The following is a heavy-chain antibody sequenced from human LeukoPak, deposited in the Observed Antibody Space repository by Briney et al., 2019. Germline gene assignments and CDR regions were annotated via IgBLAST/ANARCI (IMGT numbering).Heavy chain of an antibody. V-gene: IGHV3-48*01. CDR1: GFSLSGYS. CDR2: ISGSGSTI. D-gene: IGHD3-22*01. J-gene: IGHJ4*02. Sequence: GGSLRLSCAASGFSLSGYSIHWVRQAPGKGLEWVSCISGSGSTIYYTDSVKGRFTISRDNAKNSLYLQMNSLRAEDTAVYYCARAIRYYYDSSCQGFDYWGQGTLVTVSS. CDR3: ARAIRYYYDSSCQGFDY.